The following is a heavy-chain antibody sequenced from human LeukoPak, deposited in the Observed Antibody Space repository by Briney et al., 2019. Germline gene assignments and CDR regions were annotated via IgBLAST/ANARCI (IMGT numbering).Heavy chain of an antibody. J-gene: IGHJ3*02. Sequence: SETLSLTCTVSGGSISSSSYYWGWIRQPPGKGLEWIGSIYYSGSTYYNPSLKGRVTISVDTSKNQFSLKLSSVTAADTAVYYCASDARYSSGWYPNAFDIWGQGTMVTVSS. D-gene: IGHD6-19*01. CDR2: IYYSGST. CDR3: ASDARYSSGWYPNAFDI. CDR1: GGSISSSSYY. V-gene: IGHV4-39*07.